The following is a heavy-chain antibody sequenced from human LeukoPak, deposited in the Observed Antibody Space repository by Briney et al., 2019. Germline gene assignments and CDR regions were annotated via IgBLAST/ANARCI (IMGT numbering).Heavy chain of an antibody. CDR1: AGSISSYY. Sequence: SETLSLTCIVSAGSISSYYWSRIRQPPGKGLEWIGYIYYRGSTNYNPALKGRVTISVDTSKNQFSLKLSSVTGADTAVYYCARDRGGIWGQGTMVTVSS. V-gene: IGHV4-59*13. D-gene: IGHD3-16*01. CDR3: ARDRGGI. CDR2: IYYRGST. J-gene: IGHJ3*02.